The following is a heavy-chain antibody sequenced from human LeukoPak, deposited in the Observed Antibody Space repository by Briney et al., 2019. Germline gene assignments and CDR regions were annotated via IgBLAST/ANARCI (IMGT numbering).Heavy chain of an antibody. D-gene: IGHD2-8*02. CDR2: IKQDGSEK. V-gene: IGHV3-7*03. Sequence: GGSLRLSCAASGFTFSSFWMKWVRQAPGKGLEWVANIKQDGSEKYYVDSVRGRFTISRDNAKNSLYLQMNSLRTEDTAVYYYAAGGAYWGQGTLVTVSS. CDR3: AAGGAY. CDR1: GFTFSSFW. J-gene: IGHJ4*02.